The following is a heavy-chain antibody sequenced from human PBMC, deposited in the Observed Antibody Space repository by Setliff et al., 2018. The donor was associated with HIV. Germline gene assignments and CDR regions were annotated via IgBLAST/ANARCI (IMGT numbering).Heavy chain of an antibody. CDR2: IYHSGST. CDR3: ARDPGGIVATIPDY. V-gene: IGHV4-38-2*02. CDR1: GYSISSGYY. Sequence: SETLSLTCAVSGYSISSGYYWGWIRQPPGKGLEWIGSIYHSGSTYYNPSLKSRVTISVDTSKNQFSLKLSSVTAADTAVYYCARDPGGIVATIPDYWGQGTLVTSPQ. J-gene: IGHJ4*02. D-gene: IGHD5-12*01.